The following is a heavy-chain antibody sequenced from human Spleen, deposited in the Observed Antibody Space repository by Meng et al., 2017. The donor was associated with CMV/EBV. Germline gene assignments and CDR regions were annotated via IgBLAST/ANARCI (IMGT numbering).Heavy chain of an antibody. V-gene: IGHV1-2*02. Sequence: ASVKVSCKASGFNLVDKYMHWVRQAPGQGLEWLRWINPNKGATNFPQKFQGRVTMTRGTSISTAYMELSRLRSDGTAVSYCTRGGGEGCCNSHPFDYWAQGTLVTVSS. CDR1: GFNLVDKY. CDR2: INPNKGAT. CDR3: TRGGGEGCCNSHPFDY. J-gene: IGHJ4*02. D-gene: IGHD2/OR15-2a*01.